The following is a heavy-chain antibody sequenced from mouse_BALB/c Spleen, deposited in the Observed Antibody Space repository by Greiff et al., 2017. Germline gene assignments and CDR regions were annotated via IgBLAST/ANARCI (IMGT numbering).Heavy chain of an antibody. CDR1: GFTFSSYA. D-gene: IGHD1-1*01. CDR2: ISSGGST. CDR3: ARGLTTDY. V-gene: IGHV5-6-5*01. Sequence: EVMLVESGGGLVKPGGSLKLSCAASGFTFSSYAMSWVRQTPEKRLEWVASISSGGSTYYPDSVKGRFTISRDNARNILYLQMSSLRSEDTAMYYCARGLTTDYWGQGTTLTDSS. J-gene: IGHJ2*01.